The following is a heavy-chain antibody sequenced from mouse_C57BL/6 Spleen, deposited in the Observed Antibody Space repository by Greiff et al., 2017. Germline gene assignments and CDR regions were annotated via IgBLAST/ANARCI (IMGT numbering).Heavy chain of an antibody. V-gene: IGHV1-64*01. CDR3: ARYYGSSDADYAMDY. CDR2: IHPNSGST. D-gene: IGHD1-1*01. J-gene: IGHJ4*01. CDR1: GYTFTSYW. Sequence: QVQLQQPGAELVKPGASVKLSCKASGYTFTSYWMHWVKQRPGQGLEWIGMIHPNSGSTNYNEKFKSKATLTVDKSSSTAYMQLSSLTSEDSAVYYCARYYGSSDADYAMDYWGQGTSVTVSS.